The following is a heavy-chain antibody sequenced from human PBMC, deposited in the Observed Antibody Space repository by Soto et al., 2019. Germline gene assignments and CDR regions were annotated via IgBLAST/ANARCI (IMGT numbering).Heavy chain of an antibody. Sequence: GGSLRLSCAASAFSFSDHYMDWVRQAPGKGLEWVARTRNKANSYTTEYAASVKGRFTISRDASENSLYLQMNNLKTEDTAVYYCTSSRGDYRSFDYWGQGTLVTVSS. J-gene: IGHJ4*02. CDR1: AFSFSDHY. D-gene: IGHD4-17*01. CDR3: TSSRGDYRSFDY. CDR2: TRNKANSYTT. V-gene: IGHV3-72*01.